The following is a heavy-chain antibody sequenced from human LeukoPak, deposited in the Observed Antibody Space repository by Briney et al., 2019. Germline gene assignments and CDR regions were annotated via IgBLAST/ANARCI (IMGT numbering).Heavy chain of an antibody. Sequence: SQTLSLTCAISGDSVSSNSAAWNWIRQSPSRGLEWLGRTYYRSKWYKDYAVSVKSRITINPDTSKNQFSLQLNSVTPEDTAVYYCARGGVLVSGYYYGSGSYEKQRTLRFDYWGQGTLVTVSS. CDR2: TYYRSKWYK. CDR3: ARGGVLVSGYYYGSGSYEKQRTLRFDY. CDR1: GDSVSSNSAA. V-gene: IGHV6-1*01. J-gene: IGHJ4*02. D-gene: IGHD3-10*01.